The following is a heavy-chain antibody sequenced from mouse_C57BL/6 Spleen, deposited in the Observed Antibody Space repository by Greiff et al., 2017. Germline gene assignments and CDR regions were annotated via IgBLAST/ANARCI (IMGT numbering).Heavy chain of an antibody. CDR2: IDPENGGT. J-gene: IGHJ2*01. V-gene: IGHV1-15*01. D-gene: IGHD1-1*01. Sequence: VQLQQSGAELVRPGASVTLSCKASGYTFTDYEMHWVKQTPVHGLEWIGAIDPENGGTAYNQKFKGKAILTADKSSSTAYMGLRSLTSEDSAVYYCTRSGTTVVATDYWGQGTTLSVSS. CDR3: TRSGTTVVATDY. CDR1: GYTFTDYE.